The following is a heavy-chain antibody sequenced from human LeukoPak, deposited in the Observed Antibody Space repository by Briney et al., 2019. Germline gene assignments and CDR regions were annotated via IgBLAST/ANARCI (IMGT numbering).Heavy chain of an antibody. V-gene: IGHV1-2*02. D-gene: IGHD3-9*01. CDR3: ARGDILTGYYQPPYYYYYGMDV. Sequence: GASVKVSCKASGYTFTGYYMHWGRQAPGQGLEWMGWINPNSGGTNYAQKFQGRVTMTRDTSISTAYMELSRLRSDDTAVYYCARGDILTGYYQPPYYYYYGMDVWGQGTTVTVSS. CDR2: INPNSGGT. CDR1: GYTFTGYY. J-gene: IGHJ6*02.